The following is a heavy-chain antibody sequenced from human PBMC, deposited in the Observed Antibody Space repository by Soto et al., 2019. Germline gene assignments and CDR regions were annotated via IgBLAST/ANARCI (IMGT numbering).Heavy chain of an antibody. J-gene: IGHJ6*02. Sequence: QVQVVQSGAEVKNPGSSVKVSCKASGGTFSSYAISWVRQAPGQGLEWMGGIVPIFGTPNYAQKFQGRVTIIADKSTSTVYMELSSLRSEDTAVYYCARDYCDSTGHDKYYYYGMHVWGQGTTVTVSS. CDR2: IVPIFGTP. D-gene: IGHD3-22*01. CDR1: GGTFSSYA. CDR3: ARDYCDSTGHDKYYYYGMHV. V-gene: IGHV1-69*06.